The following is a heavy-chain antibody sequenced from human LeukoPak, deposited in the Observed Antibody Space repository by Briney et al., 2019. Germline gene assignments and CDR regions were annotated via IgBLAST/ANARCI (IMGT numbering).Heavy chain of an antibody. CDR1: GDSISSGDYY. CDR3: GPYSYDSSGAFDI. Sequence: SETLSLTCTVSGDSISSGDYYWSWIRQPAGKGLEWIGRISSSGSTNYNPSLKSRVTISVDTSKNKFSLKLSSVTAADTAVYARGPYSYDSSGAFDIWGQGTMVTVSS. J-gene: IGHJ3*02. CDR2: ISSSGST. V-gene: IGHV4-61*02. D-gene: IGHD3-22*01.